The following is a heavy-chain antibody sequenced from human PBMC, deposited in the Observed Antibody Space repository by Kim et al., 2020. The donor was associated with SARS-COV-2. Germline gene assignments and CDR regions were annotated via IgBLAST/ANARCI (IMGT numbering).Heavy chain of an antibody. CDR2: IYYSGST. Sequence: SETLSLTFTVSGGSISSSSYYWGWIRQPPGKGLEWIGSIYYSGSTYYNPSLKSRVTISVDTSKNQFSLKLSSVTAADTAVYYCARPLDYNWFDPWGQGTLVTVSS. D-gene: IGHD3-3*01. CDR1: GGSISSSSYY. V-gene: IGHV4-39*01. CDR3: ARPLDYNWFDP. J-gene: IGHJ5*02.